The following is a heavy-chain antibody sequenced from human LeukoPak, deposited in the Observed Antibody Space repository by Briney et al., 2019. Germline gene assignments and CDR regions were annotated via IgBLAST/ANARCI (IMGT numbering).Heavy chain of an antibody. V-gene: IGHV4-59*01. D-gene: IGHD1-26*01. CDR2: IYYRGST. CDR1: GGSISSYY. J-gene: IGHJ4*02. Sequence: SETLSLTCTVSGGSISSYYWSWIRQPPGKGLEWIGYIYYRGSTNYNPSLKSRVTISVDTSKNQFSLKLSSVTAADTAVYYCARDQGELLIDYWGQGTLVTVSS. CDR3: ARDQGELLIDY.